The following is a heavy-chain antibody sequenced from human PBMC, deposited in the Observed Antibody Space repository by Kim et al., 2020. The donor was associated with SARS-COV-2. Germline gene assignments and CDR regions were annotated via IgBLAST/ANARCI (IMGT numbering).Heavy chain of an antibody. J-gene: IGHJ5*02. CDR3: ARGPPGNYYDSSGYYYRSWFDP. V-gene: IGHV1-69*13. Sequence: SVKVSCKASGGTFSSYAISWVRQAPGQGLEWMGGIIPIFGTANYAQKFQGRVTITADESTSTAYMELSSLRSEDTAVYYCARGPPGNYYDSSGYYYRSWFDPWGQGTLVTVSS. CDR1: GGTFSSYA. CDR2: IIPIFGTA. D-gene: IGHD3-22*01.